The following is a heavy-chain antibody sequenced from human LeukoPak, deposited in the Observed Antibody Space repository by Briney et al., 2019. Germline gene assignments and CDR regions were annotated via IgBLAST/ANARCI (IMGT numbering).Heavy chain of an antibody. J-gene: IGHJ4*02. CDR1: GYSFTNYW. V-gene: IGHV5-10-1*01. D-gene: IGHD5-18*01. CDR3: ARQTDTANVGAY. Sequence: GESLKISCKGSGYSFTNYWISWVRQMPGKGLEWMGRIEPDDSYTNYSPSFQGHVTISVDKSISTAYLQWSSLKASDTAMYYCARQTDTANVGAYWGQGTLVTVSS. CDR2: IEPDDSYT.